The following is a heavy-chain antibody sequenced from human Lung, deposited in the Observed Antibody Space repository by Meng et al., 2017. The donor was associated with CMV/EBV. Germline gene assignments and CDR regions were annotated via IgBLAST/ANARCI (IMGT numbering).Heavy chain of an antibody. Sequence: LXCAASRIPFSAYTMNWVRQAPGKGLEWVSSFSSMSTSMSYADSVRGRFIVSRDNANNSLYLQMTGLRAEDTAVYYCALVPAATSFVDSWGQGTLVTVSS. V-gene: IGHV3-21*06. CDR2: FSSMSTSM. J-gene: IGHJ4*02. CDR1: RIPFSAYT. CDR3: ALVPAATSFVDS. D-gene: IGHD2-2*01.